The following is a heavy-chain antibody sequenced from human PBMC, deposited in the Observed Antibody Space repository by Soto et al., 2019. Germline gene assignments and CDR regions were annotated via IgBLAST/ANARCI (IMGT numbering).Heavy chain of an antibody. D-gene: IGHD4-4*01. Sequence: EVQLVESGGVLVQPGGSLRLSCAASVFTFSVYGMHSVRQAPGKGLVWVSRIDSDGSTTSYADSVKGRLTISRDNAKSTLYLQMTSLRAEDTAVYYFARPGYSYYGPGVDVGGQGTTVTLSS. V-gene: IGHV3-74*01. CDR1: VFTFSVYG. CDR3: ARPGYSYYGPGVDV. CDR2: IDSDGSTT. J-gene: IGHJ6*01.